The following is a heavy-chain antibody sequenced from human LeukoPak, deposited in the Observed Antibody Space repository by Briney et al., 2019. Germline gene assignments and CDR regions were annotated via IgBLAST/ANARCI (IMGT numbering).Heavy chain of an antibody. CDR3: ARLGEFDWPSIDY. J-gene: IGHJ4*02. D-gene: IGHD3-9*01. CDR1: GGSISSGSYY. Sequence: SETLSLTCTVSGGSISSGSYYWGWLRQPPGKGLEWIGSIYYSGSTYYNPSLKSRVTISVDTSKNQFSLKLSSVTAADTAVYYCARLGEFDWPSIDYWGQGTLVTVSS. CDR2: IYYSGST. V-gene: IGHV4-39*01.